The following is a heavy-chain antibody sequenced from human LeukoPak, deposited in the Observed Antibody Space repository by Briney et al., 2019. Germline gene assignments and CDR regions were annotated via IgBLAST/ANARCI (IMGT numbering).Heavy chain of an antibody. D-gene: IGHD3-10*01. CDR3: WSYGSEIH. CDR2: IKSKTDRGTT. CDR1: GFTFSNAW. V-gene: IGHV3-15*01. Sequence: WGSLRLSCAAPGFTFSNAWMSWVRQAPGKGLEWVALIKSKTDRGTTDYAAPVKGRFTISRDDSKDTLYLQMSSLKTEDTGIYYCWSYGSEIHWGQGTLVTVS. J-gene: IGHJ4*02.